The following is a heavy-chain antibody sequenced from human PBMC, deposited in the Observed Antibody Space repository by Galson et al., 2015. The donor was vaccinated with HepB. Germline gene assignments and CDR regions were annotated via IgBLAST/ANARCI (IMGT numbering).Heavy chain of an antibody. Sequence: SLRLSCAASGVTFSSYAMSWVRQAPGEGLEWVSLISGSGGTTSYGSSVKGRFTISRDNSRRTLYLQMDSLRAEDTAVYYCARAPGVVVVAATPHFDNWGQGTLVTVSS. V-gene: IGHV3-23*01. J-gene: IGHJ4*02. CDR2: ISGSGGTT. CDR1: GVTFSSYA. D-gene: IGHD2-15*01. CDR3: ARAPGVVVVAATPHFDN.